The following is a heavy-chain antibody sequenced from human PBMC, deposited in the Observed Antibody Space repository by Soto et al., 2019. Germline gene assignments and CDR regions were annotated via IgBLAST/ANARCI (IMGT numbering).Heavy chain of an antibody. V-gene: IGHV4-59*08. D-gene: IGHD4-17*01. CDR2: IYYSGST. CDR3: ARLGSDYGDFDY. Sequence: SETLSLTCTVSGGTISSWYWSWIRQPPGKGLEWIGYIYYSGSTYYNPSLKSRVTISVDTSKNQFSLKLSSVTAADTAVYYCARLGSDYGDFDYWGQGTLVTVSS. CDR1: GGTISSWY. J-gene: IGHJ4*02.